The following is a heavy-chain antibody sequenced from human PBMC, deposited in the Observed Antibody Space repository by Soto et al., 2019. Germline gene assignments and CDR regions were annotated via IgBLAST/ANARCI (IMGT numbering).Heavy chain of an antibody. Sequence: ASVKVSCKASGGTFSSYAISWVRQAPGQGLEWMGGIIPIFGTANYAQKFQGRVTITADKSTSTAYMELSSLRSEDTAVYYCARGGYVRNWFDPWGQGTLVTVSS. J-gene: IGHJ5*02. D-gene: IGHD1-1*01. CDR1: GGTFSSYA. CDR3: ARGGYVRNWFDP. V-gene: IGHV1-69*06. CDR2: IIPIFGTA.